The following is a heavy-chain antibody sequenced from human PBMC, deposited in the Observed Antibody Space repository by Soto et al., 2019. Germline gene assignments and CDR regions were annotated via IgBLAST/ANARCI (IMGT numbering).Heavy chain of an antibody. J-gene: IGHJ3*02. CDR3: AGTYTDAFDI. V-gene: IGHV4-31*09. Sequence: PSETLSLTCTVSGGSISSGGYYWSWIRQPPGKGLEWIGYIYHSGSTYYNPSLKSRVTISVDKSKNQFSLKLGSVTAADTAVYYCAGTYTDAFDIWGQGTMVTVSS. CDR1: GGSISSGGYY. CDR2: IYHSGST. D-gene: IGHD1-1*01.